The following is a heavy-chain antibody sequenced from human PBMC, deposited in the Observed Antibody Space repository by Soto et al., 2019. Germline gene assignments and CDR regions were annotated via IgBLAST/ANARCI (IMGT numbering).Heavy chain of an antibody. V-gene: IGHV2-5*02. CDR3: AHRVLRTVFGVVTTTAIYFDF. D-gene: IGHD3-3*01. CDR1: GFSLTTSGVG. Sequence: QITLNESGPTVVRPTETLTLTCRFSGFSLTTSGVGVGWIRQSPGKAPEWLALIYWDDDKRYSASLKSRLTTTQDTSKNQVVLTVSDLDPTDTATYYCAHRVLRTVFGVVTTTAIYFDFWGQGTPVAVSS. J-gene: IGHJ4*02. CDR2: IYWDDDK.